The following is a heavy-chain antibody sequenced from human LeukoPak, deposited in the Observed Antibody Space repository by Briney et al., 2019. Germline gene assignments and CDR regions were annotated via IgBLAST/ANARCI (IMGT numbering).Heavy chain of an antibody. CDR3: ARDHDYGSGSYPDY. V-gene: IGHV4-61*01. Sequence: SETLSLTCTVSGGSVSSGSYYWSWIRQPPGKGLEWIGYIYYSGSTNYNPSLKSRVTISVDTSKNQFSLKLSSVTAADTAVYYCARDHDYGSGSYPDYWGQGTLVTVSS. D-gene: IGHD3-10*01. J-gene: IGHJ4*02. CDR2: IYYSGST. CDR1: GGSVSSGSYY.